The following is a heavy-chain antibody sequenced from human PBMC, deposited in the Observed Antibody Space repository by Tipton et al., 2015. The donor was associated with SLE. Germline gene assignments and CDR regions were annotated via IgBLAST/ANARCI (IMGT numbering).Heavy chain of an antibody. V-gene: IGHV4-39*01. CDR2: IYYSGST. Sequence: GLVKPSETLSLTCDVNGGSFSGYYWGWIRQPPGKGLEWIGSIYYSGSTYYNPSLKSRVTISVDTSKNQFSLRLTSVTAADTAVYYCAKYASGTMFEYWGQGTLVTVSS. CDR1: GGSFSGYY. CDR3: AKYASGTMFEY. J-gene: IGHJ4*02. D-gene: IGHD3-10*01.